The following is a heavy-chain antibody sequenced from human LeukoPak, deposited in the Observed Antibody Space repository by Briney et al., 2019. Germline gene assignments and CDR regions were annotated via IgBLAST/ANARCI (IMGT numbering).Heavy chain of an antibody. CDR3: ARALSYYDSSGLDY. J-gene: IGHJ4*02. CDR2: FRGSGVAT. V-gene: IGHV3-23*01. CDR1: GFTFSSYA. D-gene: IGHD3-22*01. Sequence: GGSLRLSCAASGFTFSSYAMNWVRQAPGKGLKWVSGFRGSGVATFYADSVKGRFTISRDNAKNSLYLQMNSLRAEDTAVYYCARALSYYDSSGLDYWGQGTLVTVSS.